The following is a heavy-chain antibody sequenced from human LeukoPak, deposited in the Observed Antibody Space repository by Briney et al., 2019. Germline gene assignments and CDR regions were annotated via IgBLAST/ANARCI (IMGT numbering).Heavy chain of an antibody. V-gene: IGHV1-2*06. D-gene: IGHD1-26*01. CDR1: GYTFTGYY. CDR2: INPNSGGT. Sequence: GASVKVSCKASGYTFTGYYMHWVRQAPGQGLEWMGRINPNSGGTYYAQKFQGRVTMTRDTSISTAYMELSRLRSDDTAVYYCASMLGAHDAFDIWGQGTMVTVSS. CDR3: ASMLGAHDAFDI. J-gene: IGHJ3*02.